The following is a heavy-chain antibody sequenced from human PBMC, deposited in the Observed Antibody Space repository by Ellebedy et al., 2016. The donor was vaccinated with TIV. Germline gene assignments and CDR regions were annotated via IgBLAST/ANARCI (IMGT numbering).Heavy chain of an antibody. D-gene: IGHD3-10*01. V-gene: IGHV4-59*12. CDR1: GCSISSYY. CDR3: ARVGRTMVRGVTYYYYYGMDV. CDR2: IYYSGST. Sequence: SETLSLTCTVSGCSISSYYWSWIRQPPGKGLEWIGYIYYSGSTNYNPSLKSRVTISIDTSKNQFSLNLSSVTAADTAVYYCARVGRTMVRGVTYYYYYGMDVWGQGTTVTVSS. J-gene: IGHJ6*02.